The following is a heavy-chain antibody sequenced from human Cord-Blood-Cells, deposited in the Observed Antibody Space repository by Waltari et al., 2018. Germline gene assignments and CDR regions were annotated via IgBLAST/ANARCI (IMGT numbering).Heavy chain of an antibody. CDR2: SYYSGST. V-gene: IGHV4-59*01. CDR3: ARSYGSGSYVYWYFDL. Sequence: QVQLQESGPGLVKPSETLSLTCTVSGGSISSYYWSWIRQPPGRGLEWIGYSYYSGSTNYNPSPKSRVTISVDTSKNQFSLKLSSVTAADTAVYYCARSYGSGSYVYWYFDLWGRGTLVTVSS. D-gene: IGHD3-10*01. CDR1: GGSISSYY. J-gene: IGHJ2*01.